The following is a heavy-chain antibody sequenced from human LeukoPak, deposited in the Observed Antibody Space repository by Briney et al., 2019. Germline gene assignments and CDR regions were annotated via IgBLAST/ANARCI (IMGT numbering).Heavy chain of an antibody. J-gene: IGHJ4*02. CDR3: ARFDY. V-gene: IGHV4-59*12. CDR1: GDSLSNNY. Sequence: SETLSLTCTVSGDSLSNNYWSWIRQPPGKGLEWIGSIYYSGSTYYNPSLKSRVTISVDTSKNQFSLKLSSVTAADTAVYYCARFDYWGQGTLVTVSS. CDR2: IYYSGST.